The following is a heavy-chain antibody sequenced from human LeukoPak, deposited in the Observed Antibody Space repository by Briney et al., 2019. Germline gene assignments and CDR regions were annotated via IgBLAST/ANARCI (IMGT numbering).Heavy chain of an antibody. Sequence: ASVKVSCKASGFTFTSSAMQWVRQARGQRLEWIGWIVVGSGNTNYAQKFQERVTITRDMSTSTAYMELSSLRSEDTAMYYCAADLSGATIPDYWGQGTLVTVSS. V-gene: IGHV1-58*02. CDR3: AADLSGATIPDY. CDR2: IVVGSGNT. D-gene: IGHD1-26*01. CDR1: GFTFTSSA. J-gene: IGHJ4*02.